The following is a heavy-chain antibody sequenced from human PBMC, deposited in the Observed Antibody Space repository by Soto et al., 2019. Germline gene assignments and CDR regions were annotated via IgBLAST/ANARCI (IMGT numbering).Heavy chain of an antibody. CDR3: VREDILGVRSFDY. Sequence: GGSLRLSCAASGFTFSGYSVNWVRQAPGKGLEWVSYISSGSKTIYYADSAKGRFIVSRDNAQNSQYLQMNSLRDEDTAVYYCVREDILGVRSFDYWGQGPLVPVSS. V-gene: IGHV3-48*02. CDR2: ISSGSKTI. J-gene: IGHJ4*02. CDR1: GFTFSGYS. D-gene: IGHD3-9*01.